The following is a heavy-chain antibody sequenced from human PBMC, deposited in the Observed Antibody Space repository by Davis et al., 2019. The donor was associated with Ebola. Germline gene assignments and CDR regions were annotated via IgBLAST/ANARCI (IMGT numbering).Heavy chain of an antibody. Sequence: SVKVSCKASGYTFTSYAMHWVRQAPGQRLEWIGWIVVGSGNTNYAQKFQERVTITRDMSTSTAYMELSSLRSEDTAVYYCAAGGDGPPDYWGQGTLVTVSS. V-gene: IGHV1-58*02. CDR3: AAGGDGPPDY. CDR2: IVVGSGNT. CDR1: GYTFTSYA. J-gene: IGHJ4*02.